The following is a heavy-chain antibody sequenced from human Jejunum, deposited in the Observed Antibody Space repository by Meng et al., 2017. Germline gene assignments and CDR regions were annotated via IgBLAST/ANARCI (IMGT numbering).Heavy chain of an antibody. CDR2: FTYGGTS. CDR3: ARGPHLYSSTGIDS. D-gene: IGHD3/OR15-3a*01. CDR1: GDSSSRRNYY. Sequence: QVQLQESGPGLVKPSQTLSLTCTVSGDSSSRRNYYWIWIGQPPGKGLEWIGFFTYGGTSYYNPSLKGRLTISVDRSNSQFSLEVTSVTAADTAVYYCARGPHLYSSTGIDSWGQGALVTVSS. V-gene: IGHV4-30-4*01. J-gene: IGHJ4*02.